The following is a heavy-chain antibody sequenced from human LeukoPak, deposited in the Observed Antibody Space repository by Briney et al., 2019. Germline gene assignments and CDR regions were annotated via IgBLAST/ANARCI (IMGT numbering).Heavy chain of an antibody. CDR2: IYTSGST. V-gene: IGHV4-4*07. Sequence: PSETLSLTCTVSGGSISSYYWSWIRQPAGKGLECIGRIYTSGSTNYNPSLKSRVTMSVDTSKNQFSLKQSSVTAADTAVYYCARTSRSGYDQSAFLDYWGQGTLVTVSS. CDR1: GGSISSYY. J-gene: IGHJ4*02. D-gene: IGHD5-12*01. CDR3: ARTSRSGYDQSAFLDY.